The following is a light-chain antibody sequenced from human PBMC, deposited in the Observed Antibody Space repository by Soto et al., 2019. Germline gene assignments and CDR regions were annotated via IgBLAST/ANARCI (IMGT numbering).Light chain of an antibody. J-gene: IGLJ2*01. CDR3: AAWDDSLNGVV. CDR2: TNN. Sequence: QSVLTQPPSASGTPGQRVTISSSGSSSNVGSNTVDWYQQLPGTAPKLLIYTNNQRPSGVPDRFSGSKSGTSASLAISGLLSEDEADYYCAAWDDSLNGVVFGGGTKLTVL. CDR1: SSNVGSNT. V-gene: IGLV1-44*01.